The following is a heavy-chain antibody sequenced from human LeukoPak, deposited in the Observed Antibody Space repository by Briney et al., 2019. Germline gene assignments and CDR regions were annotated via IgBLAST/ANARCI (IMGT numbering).Heavy chain of an antibody. J-gene: IGHJ4*02. CDR2: ISGSDGST. CDR1: GFTFSNYG. D-gene: IGHD3-10*02. Sequence: GGSLRLSCAASGFTFSNYGVSWVRQAPGKGLEWVSAISGSDGSTYYADSVKGRFTISRDNAKNSLFLKTDTLRGDDTGIYYCARDPNVLGITPYYFDFWGQGTLVTVSS. V-gene: IGHV3-23*01. CDR3: ARDPNVLGITPYYFDF.